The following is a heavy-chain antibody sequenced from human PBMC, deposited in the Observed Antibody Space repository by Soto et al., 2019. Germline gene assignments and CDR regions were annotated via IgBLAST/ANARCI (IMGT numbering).Heavy chain of an antibody. CDR2: IIPIFGTA. J-gene: IGHJ4*02. D-gene: IGHD3-22*01. CDR1: GGTFSSYA. Sequence: SVKVSCKASGGTFSSYAISWVRQAPGQGLEWMGGIIPIFGTANYAQEFQGRVTITADESTSTAYMELSSLRSEDTAVYYCAHYDSSGYYGIWGQGTLVTVSS. CDR3: AHYDSSGYYGI. V-gene: IGHV1-69*13.